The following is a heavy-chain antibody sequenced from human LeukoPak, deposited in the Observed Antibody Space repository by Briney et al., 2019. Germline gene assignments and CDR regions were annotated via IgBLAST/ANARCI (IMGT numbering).Heavy chain of an antibody. CDR1: GYTFTSYG. Sequence: ASVKVSCMASGYTFTSYGISWVRQAPGQGLEWMGWISAYNGNTNYAQKLQGRVTMTTDTSTSTAYMELRSLRSDDTAVYYCARDRNYDSSGPTDYWGQGTLVTVSS. CDR3: ARDRNYDSSGPTDY. J-gene: IGHJ4*02. CDR2: ISAYNGNT. V-gene: IGHV1-18*01. D-gene: IGHD3-22*01.